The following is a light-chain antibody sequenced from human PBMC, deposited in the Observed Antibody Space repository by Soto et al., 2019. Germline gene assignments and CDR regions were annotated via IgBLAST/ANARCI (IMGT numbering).Light chain of an antibody. Sequence: QCVLAQPSSVSGSPGQSITISCTGTSTDVGGYNYVSWYQHHPGKGPKLIIYEVNNRPSGVSDRFSGSKSGNKASLTISNLEAEDESDYYCGSYTSTDTPFVFGTGTKVTVL. V-gene: IGLV2-14*01. CDR3: GSYTSTDTPFV. J-gene: IGLJ1*01. CDR1: STDVGGYNY. CDR2: EVN.